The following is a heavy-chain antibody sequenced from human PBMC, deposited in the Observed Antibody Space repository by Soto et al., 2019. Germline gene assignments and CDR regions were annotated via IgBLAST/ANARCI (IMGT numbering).Heavy chain of an antibody. D-gene: IGHD6-13*01. V-gene: IGHV3-23*01. CDR2: ISGDGGTT. CDR3: AKVQYGSSSWPLDFDF. J-gene: IGHJ4*02. Sequence: GGSLRLSCAASGFTFRNYAMSWVRQAPGKGLEWVSAISGDGGTTYYADSVRGRFTISRDNSKNTLYLQLNSLRAEDTASYYCAKVQYGSSSWPLDFDFWGQGTLVTVSS. CDR1: GFTFRNYA.